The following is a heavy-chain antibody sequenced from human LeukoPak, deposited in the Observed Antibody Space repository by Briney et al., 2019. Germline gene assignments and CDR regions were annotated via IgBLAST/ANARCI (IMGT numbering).Heavy chain of an antibody. CDR1: GFTFSSYG. CDR3: AKDPWDIFPPSCFDP. Sequence: PGGSLRLSCAASGFTFSSYGMHWVRQAPGKGLEWVAFTRYDGSTKYYADSVKGRFTISRDNSRNTLYLQINSLRDEDTAMYYCAKDPWDIFPPSCFDPWGQGTLVTVSS. V-gene: IGHV3-30*02. J-gene: IGHJ5*02. CDR2: TRYDGSTK. D-gene: IGHD1-26*01.